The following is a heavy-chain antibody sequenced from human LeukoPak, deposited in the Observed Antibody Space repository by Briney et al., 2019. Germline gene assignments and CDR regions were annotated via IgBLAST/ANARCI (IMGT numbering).Heavy chain of an antibody. Sequence: GGSLRLSWAASGFTFSDYYKSWIRQAPGNGLEWVSYISSSGSTIYYADSVKGRFTISRDNAKNSLYLQMNSLRAEDTAVYYCARDRRFGELLSQFDYWGQGTLVTVSS. CDR1: GFTFSDYY. J-gene: IGHJ4*02. CDR3: ARDRRFGELLSQFDY. V-gene: IGHV3-11*01. CDR2: ISSSGSTI. D-gene: IGHD3-10*01.